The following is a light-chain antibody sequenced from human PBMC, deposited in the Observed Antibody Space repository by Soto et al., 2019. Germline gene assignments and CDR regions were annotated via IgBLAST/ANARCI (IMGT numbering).Light chain of an antibody. CDR2: GAS. J-gene: IGKJ2*01. V-gene: IGKV3-15*01. CDR3: QQYNSWPPRYT. CDR1: QSVSSN. Sequence: EIVMTQSPATLSVSPGERATLSCRASQSVSSNLAWYQQKPGQAPRLLIYGASTRATGIPARFSGSGSGTEFTPTISSLQSEDFAGYYCQQYNSWPPRYTFGQGTKLEIK.